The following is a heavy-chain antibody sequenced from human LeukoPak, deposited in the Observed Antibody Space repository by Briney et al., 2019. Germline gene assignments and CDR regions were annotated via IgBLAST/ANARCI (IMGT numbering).Heavy chain of an antibody. Sequence: GASVKVSCKASGGTFSSYAISWVRQAPGQGLEWMGGIIPIFGTANYAQKFQGRVAITTDESTSTAYMELSSLRSEDAAVYYCARDRGYSYGSLWFDPWGQGTLVTVSS. V-gene: IGHV1-69*05. J-gene: IGHJ5*02. CDR2: IIPIFGTA. CDR1: GGTFSSYA. CDR3: ARDRGYSYGSLWFDP. D-gene: IGHD5-18*01.